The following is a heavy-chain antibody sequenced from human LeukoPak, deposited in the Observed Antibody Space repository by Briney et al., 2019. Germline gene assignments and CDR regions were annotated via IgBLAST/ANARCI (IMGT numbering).Heavy chain of an antibody. CDR3: ATHSGSYSYYFDY. D-gene: IGHD1-26*01. CDR1: GYRFTGYW. V-gene: IGHV5-51*01. Sequence: GESLKISCKGSGYRFTGYWIGWVRQMPGKGLEWMGIIYPGDSDTSYSPSFQGQVTISADKSISTAYLQLNSLKASDTAMYYCATHSGSYSYYFDYWGQGTLVTVSS. J-gene: IGHJ4*02. CDR2: IYPGDSDT.